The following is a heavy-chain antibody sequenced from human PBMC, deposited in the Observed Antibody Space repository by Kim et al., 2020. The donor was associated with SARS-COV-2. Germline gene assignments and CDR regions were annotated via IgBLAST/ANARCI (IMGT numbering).Heavy chain of an antibody. CDR3: ARESWVTGYFDY. D-gene: IGHD6-13*01. CDR1: GGSISSYY. J-gene: IGHJ4*02. V-gene: IGHV4-59*13. CDR2: IYYSGST. Sequence: SETLSLTCTVSGGSISSYYWSWIRQPPGKGLEWIGYIYYSGSTNYNPSLKSRVTISVDTSKNQFPLKLSSVTAADTAVYYCARESWVTGYFDYWGQGTLVTVSS.